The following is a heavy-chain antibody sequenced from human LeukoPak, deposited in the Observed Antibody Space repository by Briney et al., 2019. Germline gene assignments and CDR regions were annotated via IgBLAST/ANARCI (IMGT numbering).Heavy chain of an antibody. CDR2: IYYSGST. V-gene: IGHV4-59*01. J-gene: IGHJ6*04. D-gene: IGHD6-13*01. CDR1: GGSISSYY. CDR3: ARDYGSSSAPRPGYYYYGMDV. Sequence: PSETLSLTCTVSGGSISSYYWSWIRQPPGKGLEWIGYIYYSGSTNYNPSLKSRVTISVDTSKNQFSLKLSSVTAADTAVYYCARDYGSSSAPRPGYYYYGMDVWGKGTTVTVSS.